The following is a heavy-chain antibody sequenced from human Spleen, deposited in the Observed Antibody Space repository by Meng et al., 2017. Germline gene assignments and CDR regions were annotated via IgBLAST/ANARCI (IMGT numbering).Heavy chain of an antibody. CDR3: ARGFNGGNSGAFGY. D-gene: IGHD4-23*01. J-gene: IGHJ4*02. CDR2: ISTSGNTI. CDR1: GFTFSDYY. Sequence: QVQLVESGGGLVKPGGSLRLSWAASGFTFSDYYMSWIRQAPGKGLEWISYISTSGNTIYYTDSVKCRFAISRDNAKNSLYLQMSSLRAEDTAVYYCARGFNGGNSGAFGYWGQGTLVTVSS. V-gene: IGHV3-11*01.